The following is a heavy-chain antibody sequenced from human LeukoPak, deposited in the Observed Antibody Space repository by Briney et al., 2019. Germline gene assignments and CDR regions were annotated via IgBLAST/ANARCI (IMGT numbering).Heavy chain of an antibody. V-gene: IGHV4-61*02. CDR1: GGSISSDSYY. D-gene: IGHD3-3*01. Sequence: SQTLSLTCTVSGGSISSDSYYWIWLPQPAGKGLEWIGRIYTSRSTNYNPSLKSRVTISVDTSKNQFSLKLSAVTAADTAVYYCARAPDFWSGNDYYGMDVWGQGTTVTVSS. CDR3: ARAPDFWSGNDYYGMDV. J-gene: IGHJ6*02. CDR2: IYTSRST.